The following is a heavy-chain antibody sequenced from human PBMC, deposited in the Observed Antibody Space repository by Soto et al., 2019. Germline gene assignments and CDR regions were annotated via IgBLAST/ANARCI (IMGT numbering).Heavy chain of an antibody. D-gene: IGHD2-15*01. J-gene: IGHJ3*02. V-gene: IGHV4-39*01. CDR1: GGSISSSSYY. CDR3: ARQLPIVVVVAAAGAHTLNGAFDI. CDR2: IYYSGST. Sequence: SETLSLTCAVSGGSISSSSYYWGWIRQPPGKGLEWIGSIYYSGSTYYNPSLKSRVTISVDTSKNQFSLKLSSVTAADTAVYYCARQLPIVVVVAAAGAHTLNGAFDIWGQGTMVTVSS.